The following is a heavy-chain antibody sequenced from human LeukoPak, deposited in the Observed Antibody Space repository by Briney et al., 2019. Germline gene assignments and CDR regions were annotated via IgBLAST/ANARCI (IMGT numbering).Heavy chain of an antibody. CDR2: INPNRGGT. D-gene: IGHD6-19*01. V-gene: IGHV1-2*02. Sequence: GASVTVSCKASGYTFTGYYMHWVGQAPGQGVEWMGWINPNRGGTNYAQTVQGRVTMTRETAISTAYMDVSRLRSDDTAVYYCARDTARLVQRPEYFQHWGQGTLVTVSS. CDR1: GYTFTGYY. J-gene: IGHJ1*01. CDR3: ARDTARLVQRPEYFQH.